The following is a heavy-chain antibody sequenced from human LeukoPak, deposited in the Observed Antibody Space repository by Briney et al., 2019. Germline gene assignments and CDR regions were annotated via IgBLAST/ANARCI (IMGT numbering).Heavy chain of an antibody. J-gene: IGHJ3*02. Sequence: PSETLSLTCTVSGGSISSGGYYWSWIRRHPGKGLEWIGYIYYSGSTYYNPSLKSRVTISVDTSKNQFSLKLSSVTAADTAVYYCAREATTVTTLGAFDIWGQGTMVTVSS. D-gene: IGHD4-17*01. CDR1: GGSISSGGYY. V-gene: IGHV4-31*03. CDR2: IYYSGST. CDR3: AREATTVTTLGAFDI.